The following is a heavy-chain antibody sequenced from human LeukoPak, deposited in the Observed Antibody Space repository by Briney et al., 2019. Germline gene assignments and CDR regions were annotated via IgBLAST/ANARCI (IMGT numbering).Heavy chain of an antibody. J-gene: IGHJ4*02. Sequence: SETLSLTCAVSGDSISSYYCSWIRQPPGKGLEWIGYIYYDGSTNYNPSFKSRVTISVDTSKNQFSLKLSSVTAADTAVYYCARRHRGSWYYDYWGQGTLVTVSS. V-gene: IGHV4-59*08. D-gene: IGHD6-13*01. CDR2: IYYDGST. CDR1: GDSISSYY. CDR3: ARRHRGSWYYDY.